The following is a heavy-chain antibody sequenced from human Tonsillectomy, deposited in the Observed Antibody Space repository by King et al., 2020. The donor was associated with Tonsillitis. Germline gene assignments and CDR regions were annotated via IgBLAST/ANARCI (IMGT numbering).Heavy chain of an antibody. CDR2: ISCSGGST. J-gene: IGHJ4*02. CDR1: VFTFSSYA. CDR3: AKGGCSSTSCYYDCDY. V-gene: IGHV3-23*04. Sequence: VQLVESGGGLVQPGGSLRLSCAASVFTFSSYAMSWVRQAPGKGLEGVSAISCSGGSTYYADSVKGRFTISRDNSKNTLYLQMNSLRAEDTAVYYCAKGGCSSTSCYYDCDYWGQGTLVTVSS. D-gene: IGHD2-2*01.